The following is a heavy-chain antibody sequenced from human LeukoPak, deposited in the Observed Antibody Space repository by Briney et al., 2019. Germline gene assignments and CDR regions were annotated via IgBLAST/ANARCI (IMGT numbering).Heavy chain of an antibody. CDR2: ISGSGGST. J-gene: IGHJ4*02. V-gene: IGHV3-23*01. D-gene: IGHD4-17*01. CDR1: GFSFSSYA. Sequence: GGSLRLSRAASGFSFSSYAMSWVRQVPGKGLEWVSVISGSGGSTYYADSVKGRFTISRDNSKNTLYLQMNSLRAEDTAVYYCAKGHVAVTTAFHDYWGQGTLVTVSS. CDR3: AKGHVAVTTAFHDY.